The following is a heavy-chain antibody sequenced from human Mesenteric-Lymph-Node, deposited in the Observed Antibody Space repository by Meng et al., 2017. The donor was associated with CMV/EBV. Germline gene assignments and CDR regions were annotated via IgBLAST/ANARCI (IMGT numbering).Heavy chain of an antibody. Sequence: GESLKISCAASGFSFSDYYMNWVRQAPGKGLEWVSSISSSSIYYADSVKGRFTVSRDSSKNTLYLQMSRVRAEDTAVYYCARGPPAYCSTTSCLYFDYWGQGTLVTVSS. CDR3: ARGPPAYCSTTSCLYFDY. CDR2: ISSSSI. J-gene: IGHJ4*02. V-gene: IGHV3-69-1*01. D-gene: IGHD2-2*01. CDR1: GFSFSDYY.